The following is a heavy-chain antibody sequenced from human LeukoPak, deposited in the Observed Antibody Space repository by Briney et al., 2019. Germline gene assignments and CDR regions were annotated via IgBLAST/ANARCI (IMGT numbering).Heavy chain of an antibody. CDR3: ARGVIDTSIVPSIGYYFDY. V-gene: IGHV4-34*01. D-gene: IGHD5-18*01. CDR2: INHSGST. Sequence: SETLSLTCAVYGGSFSGYYWSWIRQPPGKGLEWIGEINHSGSTNYNPSLKSRVTISVDTSKNQFSLKLSSVTAADTAVYYCARGVIDTSIVPSIGYYFDYWGQGTLVTVST. J-gene: IGHJ4*02. CDR1: GGSFSGYY.